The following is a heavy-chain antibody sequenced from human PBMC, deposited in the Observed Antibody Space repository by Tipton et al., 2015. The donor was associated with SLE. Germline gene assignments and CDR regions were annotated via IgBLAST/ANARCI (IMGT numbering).Heavy chain of an antibody. V-gene: IGHV4-34*01. Sequence: TLSLTCAVYGGSFSGYYWSWIRQPPGKGLEWIGEINHSGSPNYNPSLKSRVSISLDTSKNQFSLKLSSVTAADTAVYYCAGARDTMIVVVITNWSQGTLVTVSS. CDR2: INHSGSP. D-gene: IGHD3-22*01. J-gene: IGHJ4*02. CDR3: AGARDTMIVVVITN. CDR1: GGSFSGYY.